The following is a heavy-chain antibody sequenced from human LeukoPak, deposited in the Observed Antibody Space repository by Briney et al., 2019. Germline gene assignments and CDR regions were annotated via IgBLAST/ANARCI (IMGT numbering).Heavy chain of an antibody. CDR2: TYYRSKWYN. CDR3: ARVGFYDSSGYLHCYFDY. Sequence: SQTLSLTCAISGDSVSSNSAAWNWIRQSPSRGLEWLGRTYYRSKWYNDYAVSVKSRITINPDTSKNQFSLQLNSVTPEDTAVYYCARVGFYDSSGYLHCYFDYWGQGTLVTVSS. V-gene: IGHV6-1*01. CDR1: GDSVSSNSAA. D-gene: IGHD3-22*01. J-gene: IGHJ4*02.